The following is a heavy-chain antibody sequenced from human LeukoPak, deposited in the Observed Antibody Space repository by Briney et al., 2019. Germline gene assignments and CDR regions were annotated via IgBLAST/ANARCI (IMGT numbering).Heavy chain of an antibody. D-gene: IGHD2-8*01. CDR3: ASVLVLMVYGDAFDI. V-gene: IGHV4-39*01. J-gene: IGHJ3*02. Sequence: SETLSLTCTVSGGSISSSSYYWGWIRQPPGKGLEWIGSIYYSGSTYYNPSLKSRVTISVDTSKNQFSLKLSSVTAADTAVYYCASVLVLMVYGDAFDIWGQGTMVTVSS. CDR1: GGSISSSSYY. CDR2: IYYSGST.